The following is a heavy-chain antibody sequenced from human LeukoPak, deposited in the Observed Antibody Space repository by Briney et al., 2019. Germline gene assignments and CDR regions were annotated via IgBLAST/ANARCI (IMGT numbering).Heavy chain of an antibody. CDR2: INHSGST. J-gene: IGHJ5*02. CDR3: ARGRYSSSWRRNHWFDP. V-gene: IGHV4-34*01. CDR1: GVSFSGYY. D-gene: IGHD6-13*01. Sequence: SETLSLTCAVSGVSFSGYYWRWIRQPPGKGLEWVGDINHSGSTNYNPSLKSRVTISVHTSKNQSSLKLSSVTAADTAVYYCARGRYSSSWRRNHWFDPWGQGTLVTVSS.